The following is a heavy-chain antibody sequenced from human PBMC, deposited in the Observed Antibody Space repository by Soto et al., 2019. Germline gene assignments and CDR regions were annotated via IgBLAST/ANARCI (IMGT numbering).Heavy chain of an antibody. D-gene: IGHD2-2*01. V-gene: IGHV3-30*18. J-gene: IGHJ6*02. CDR1: GFTFSSYG. CDR3: AKDRQVVPAKKGAYYYGMDV. Sequence: GGSLRLSCVGSGFTFSSYGMHWVRQAPGKGLEWVAVISYDGSNKYYADSVKGRFTISRDNSKNTLYLQMNSLRAEDTAVYYCAKDRQVVPAKKGAYYYGMDVWGQGTTVTVSS. CDR2: ISYDGSNK.